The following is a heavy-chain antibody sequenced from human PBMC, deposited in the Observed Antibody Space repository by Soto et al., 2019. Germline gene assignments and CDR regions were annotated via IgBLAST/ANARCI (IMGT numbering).Heavy chain of an antibody. Sequence: QVQLVQSGAEVRKPGASVKVSCEASGYTFTSSYMHWVRQAPGQGLEWMGIINLNAGSTTYAQQLQGRVTVTRDTSTNKVYLELSGLRSEDTAVYYCPSSYVGVIWDFDNWGQGTLVTVSS. CDR3: PSSYVGVIWDFDN. J-gene: IGHJ4*02. CDR2: INLNAGST. CDR1: GYTFTSSY. V-gene: IGHV1-46*01. D-gene: IGHD3-10*01.